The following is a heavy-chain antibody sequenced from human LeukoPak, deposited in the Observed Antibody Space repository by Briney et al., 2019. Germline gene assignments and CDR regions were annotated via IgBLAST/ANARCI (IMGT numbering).Heavy chain of an antibody. D-gene: IGHD3-3*01. Sequence: GGSLRLSCAASGFISSSYSMTWVRQAPGKGLEWVANLDQGGSDDFYLDSVRGRFTISRDNAKNSLYLQMDSLRVEDTAVYYCARDVSLGFWSGYSDYWGQGILVAVAS. J-gene: IGHJ4*02. V-gene: IGHV3-7*01. CDR2: LDQGGSDD. CDR3: ARDVSLGFWSGYSDY. CDR1: GFISSSYS.